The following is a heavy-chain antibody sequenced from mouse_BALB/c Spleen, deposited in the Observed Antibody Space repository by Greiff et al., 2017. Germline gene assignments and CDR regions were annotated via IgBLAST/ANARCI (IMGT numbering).Heavy chain of an antibody. J-gene: IGHJ4*01. CDR1: GYTFTSYT. V-gene: IGHV1-4*02. CDR3: ARLDYYDYDYYAMDD. D-gene: IGHD2-4*01. Sequence: VQLQQSAAELARPGASVKMSCKASGYTFTSYTMHWVKQRPGQGLEWIGYINPSSGYTEYNQKFKDKTTLTADKSSSTAYMQLSSLTSEDSAVYYCARLDYYDYDYYAMDDWGQGTSVTVSS. CDR2: INPSSGYT.